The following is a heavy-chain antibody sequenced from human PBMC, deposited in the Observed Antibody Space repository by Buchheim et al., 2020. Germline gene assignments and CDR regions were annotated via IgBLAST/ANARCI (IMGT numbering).Heavy chain of an antibody. V-gene: IGHV1-8*01. Sequence: QVQLVQSGAEVKKPGASVKVSCKASGYTFTSYDINWVRQATGQGLEWMGWMNPNSGNTGYAQKFQGRVTMTRNTSISTAYMELSSLRSEDTAAYYCARVHLGSSAYYYYYYYMDVWGKGTT. CDR1: GYTFTSYD. CDR3: ARVHLGSSAYYYYYYYMDV. CDR2: MNPNSGNT. J-gene: IGHJ6*03. D-gene: IGHD6-6*01.